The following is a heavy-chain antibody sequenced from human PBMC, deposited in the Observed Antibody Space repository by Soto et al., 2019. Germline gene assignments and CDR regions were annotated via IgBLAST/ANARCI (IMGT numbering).Heavy chain of an antibody. CDR3: ARRSLGLRKNNWFDP. V-gene: IGHV4-39*01. D-gene: IGHD2-15*01. CDR2: IFYLGSS. CDR1: GDSIISSDSY. J-gene: IGHJ5*02. Sequence: SETLSLTCTVSGDSIISSDSYWGWVRQPPGKGLEWIGSIFYLGSSYYNPSLKSRVTMSVDTSKNQCSLRLRSVTAADTALYFCARRSLGLRKNNWFDPWGQGIMVTVSS.